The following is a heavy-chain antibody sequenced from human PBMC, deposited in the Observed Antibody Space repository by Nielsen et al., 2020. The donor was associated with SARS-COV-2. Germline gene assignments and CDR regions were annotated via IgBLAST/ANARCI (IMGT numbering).Heavy chain of an antibody. CDR3: ASKPLPPTYYDFWSGYWPYYYYGMDV. CDR1: GFTFSDYY. CDR2: ISSSGSTI. V-gene: IGHV3-11*01. Sequence: GESPKISCAASGFTFSDYYMSWNRQAPGKGLEWVSYISSSGSTIYYADSVKGRFTISRDNAKNSLYLQVNSLRAEDTAVYYCASKPLPPTYYDFWSGYWPYYYYGMDVWGQGTTVTVSS. J-gene: IGHJ6*02. D-gene: IGHD3-3*01.